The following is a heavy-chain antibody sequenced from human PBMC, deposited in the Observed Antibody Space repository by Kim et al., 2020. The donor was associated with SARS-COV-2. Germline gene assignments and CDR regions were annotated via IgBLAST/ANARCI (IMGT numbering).Heavy chain of an antibody. CDR3: ARGKRQWLVLDPDKHYYFDY. V-gene: IGHV4-34*01. CDR1: GGSFSGYY. CDR2: INHSGST. Sequence: SETLSLTCAVYGGSFSGYYWSWIRQPPGKGLEWIGEINHSGSTNYNPSLKSRVTISVDTSKNQFSLKLSSVTAADTAVYYCARGKRQWLVLDPDKHYYFDYWGQRTLVTVSS. J-gene: IGHJ4*02. D-gene: IGHD6-19*01.